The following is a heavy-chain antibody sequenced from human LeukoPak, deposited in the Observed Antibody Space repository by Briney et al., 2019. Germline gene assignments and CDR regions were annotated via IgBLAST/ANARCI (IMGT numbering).Heavy chain of an antibody. CDR1: GFTFSSYA. J-gene: IGHJ4*02. V-gene: IGHV3-23*01. CDR3: AKDQVVGIAVAGTVYDY. D-gene: IGHD6-19*01. CDR2: ISGSGGST. Sequence: GGSLRLSCAASGFTFSSYAMSWVRQAPGKGLEWVSAISGSGGSTYYADSVKGRFTISRGNSKNTLYLQMNSLRAEDTAVYYCAKDQVVGIAVAGTVYDYWGQGTLVTVSS.